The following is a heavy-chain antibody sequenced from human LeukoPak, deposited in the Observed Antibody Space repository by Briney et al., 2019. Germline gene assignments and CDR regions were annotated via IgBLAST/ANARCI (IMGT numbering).Heavy chain of an antibody. CDR2: IRYSASDT. CDR3: AGRSGPDDY. CDR1: GFTFSHYG. D-gene: IGHD2-15*01. Sequence: GGSLRLSCAASGFTFSHYGMHWVRQAPGKGLEWVAFIRYSASDTYYADSVKGRFTISRDNSKNTLYLQMNSLRAEDTAVYYCAGRSGPDDYWGQGTLVTVSS. V-gene: IGHV3-30*02. J-gene: IGHJ4*02.